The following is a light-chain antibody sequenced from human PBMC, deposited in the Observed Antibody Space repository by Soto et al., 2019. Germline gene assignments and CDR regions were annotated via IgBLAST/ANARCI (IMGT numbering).Light chain of an antibody. CDR2: GAS. J-gene: IGKJ4*01. V-gene: IGKV1-39*01. CDR3: QQSRSTPLT. CDR1: QSVGHY. Sequence: DIQMTQSPAFLSASVGDRVTITCRASQSVGHYLNWYQQKPGRAPQLLIYGASSLHSGVPSRFSGSGSGTDFTLTISTLQPEDFASYFCQQSRSTPLTFGGGTKVDVK.